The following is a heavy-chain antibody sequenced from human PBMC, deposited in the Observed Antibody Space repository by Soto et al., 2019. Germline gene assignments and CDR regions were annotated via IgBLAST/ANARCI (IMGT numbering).Heavy chain of an antibody. Sequence: PSETLSLTCTVSGGSISSYYWSWIRQPPGKGLEWIGYIYYSGSTNYNPSLKSRVTISVDTPKNQFSLKLSSVTAADTAVYYCARRWGTTFDYWGQGTLVTVSS. J-gene: IGHJ4*02. CDR3: ARRWGTTFDY. V-gene: IGHV4-59*08. CDR2: IYYSGST. D-gene: IGHD3-16*01. CDR1: GGSISSYY.